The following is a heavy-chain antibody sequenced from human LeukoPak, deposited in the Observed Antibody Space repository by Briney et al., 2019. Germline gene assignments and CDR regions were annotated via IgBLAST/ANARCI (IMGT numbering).Heavy chain of an antibody. J-gene: IGHJ6*03. V-gene: IGHV4-39*01. D-gene: IGHD2-21*02. CDR2: VYYTGTT. Sequence: PSETLSLTCSVSGGSMRRSHDYWGRVPQPPGKGLERIVNVYYTGTTFHNPSLKSLVTISVDTSKNQFSLKVRSVTAADTANYYCARLVSGETAILPPDYYYMDVWGKGTTVTVSS. CDR3: ARLVSGETAILPPDYYYMDV. CDR1: GGSMRRSHDY.